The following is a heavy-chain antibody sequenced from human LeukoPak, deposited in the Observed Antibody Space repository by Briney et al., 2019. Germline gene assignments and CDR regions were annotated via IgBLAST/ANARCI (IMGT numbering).Heavy chain of an antibody. CDR1: GFTFSNYW. CDR2: INSDGSST. J-gene: IGHJ4*02. Sequence: GGSLRLSCAASGFTFSNYWMHWVRQAPGKGLVWVSRINSDGSSTTYADSVKGRFTISRDNAKNTLYVQMNSLRAEDTAVYYCARDWVAVAGPEYYFDYWGQGTLVTVSS. V-gene: IGHV3-74*01. CDR3: ARDWVAVAGPEYYFDY. D-gene: IGHD6-19*01.